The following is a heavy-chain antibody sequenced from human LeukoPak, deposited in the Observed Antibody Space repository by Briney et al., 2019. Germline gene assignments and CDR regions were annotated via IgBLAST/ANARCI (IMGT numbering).Heavy chain of an antibody. CDR1: GFTFSSYA. V-gene: IGHV3-30*01. J-gene: IGHJ4*02. Sequence: GGSLRLSCAASGFTFSSYAMHWVRQAPGKGLEWVAVISYDGSNKYYADSVKDRFTISRDNSKNTLYLQMNSLRAEDTAVYYCAREGYALDYWGQGTLVTVSS. CDR3: AREGYALDY. CDR2: ISYDGSNK. D-gene: IGHD2-15*01.